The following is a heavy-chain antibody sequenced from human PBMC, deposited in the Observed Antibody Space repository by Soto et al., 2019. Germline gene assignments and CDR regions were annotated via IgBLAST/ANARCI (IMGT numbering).Heavy chain of an antibody. CDR2: IYSGGTT. V-gene: IGHV3-53*01. D-gene: IGHD4-4*01. CDR3: ARDVIAPPNYFDP. CDR1: GFTVTSNY. Sequence: GGSLRLSCAVSGFTVTSNYMSWVRQAPGKGLEWVSYIYSGGTTTYADSVKGRLTISRDTSKNTLYFQMNGLRAEDTAVYYCARDVIAPPNYFDPWGQGTLVTVSS. J-gene: IGHJ5*02.